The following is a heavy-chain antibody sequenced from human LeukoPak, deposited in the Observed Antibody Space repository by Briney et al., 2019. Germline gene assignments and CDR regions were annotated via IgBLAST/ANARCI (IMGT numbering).Heavy chain of an antibody. CDR2: IYYTGST. Sequence: TSETLSLTCTVSGDSISSHYWTWIRQSPGKGLEWIGNIYYTGSTNYNPSLKNRVTISVNKSKNQFSLNLSSVTAADTAVYYCARRVTLVRGIYYHGMDVWGQGTTVIVSS. D-gene: IGHD3-10*01. J-gene: IGHJ6*02. CDR3: ARRVTLVRGIYYHGMDV. V-gene: IGHV4-59*11. CDR1: GDSISSHY.